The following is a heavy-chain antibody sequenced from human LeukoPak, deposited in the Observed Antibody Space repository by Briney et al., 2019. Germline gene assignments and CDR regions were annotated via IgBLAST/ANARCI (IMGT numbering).Heavy chain of an antibody. CDR2: IHSGGET. D-gene: IGHD3-22*01. V-gene: IGHV3-53*01. CDR3: GRAGVYSASSGYGPDR. Sequence: GGSLRLSCAASGFIVSNNYMSWVRQAPGKGLEWVSVIHSGGETYYTDSVKGRFTISRDNSKNTLYLQMNSLRAEDTAVYYCGRAGVYSASSGYGPDRWGQGTLVTVSS. J-gene: IGHJ5*02. CDR1: GFIVSNNY.